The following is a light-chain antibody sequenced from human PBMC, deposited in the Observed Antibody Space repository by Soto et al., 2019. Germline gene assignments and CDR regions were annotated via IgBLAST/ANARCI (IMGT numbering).Light chain of an antibody. Sequence: DIQMTQSPSSLSASLGGRVTITCQASQNINNYLNWYQQKPGRAPKLLIYDASNLEAGVPSRFRGSGSGTDSTFTISRLKPEDIATYYCQQYENLPTFGQGTRLEIK. CDR1: QNINNY. CDR2: DAS. J-gene: IGKJ5*01. CDR3: QQYENLPT. V-gene: IGKV1-33*01.